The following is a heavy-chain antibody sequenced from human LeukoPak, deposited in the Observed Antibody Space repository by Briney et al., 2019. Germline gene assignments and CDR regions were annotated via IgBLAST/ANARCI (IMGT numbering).Heavy chain of an antibody. V-gene: IGHV3-11*03. CDR2: ISSSSSYS. CDR3: AAGTAADF. J-gene: IGHJ4*02. CDR1: GIPFSDYY. D-gene: IGHD6-13*01. Sequence: GGSLRLSCIVSGIPFSDYYMNWIRQAQGKGLEWISYISSSSSYSDYADSVKGRFTISRDNAKSALYLQLNSLRLEDTAVYYCAAGTAADFWGQGTLVTVSS.